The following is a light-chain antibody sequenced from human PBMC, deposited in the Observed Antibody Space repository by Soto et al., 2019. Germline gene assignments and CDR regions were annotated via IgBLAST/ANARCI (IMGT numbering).Light chain of an antibody. CDR1: QSIDRF. CDR3: QQSYTTPYT. CDR2: PAS. V-gene: IGKV1-39*01. Sequence: DIQMTQFPPSLYASVGDRVTITCRASQSIDRFLSWYQQKPGTAPKLLIHPASSLQSGVPSRFSGSGSGTDFTLTISSLQPEDFATYYCQQSYTTPYTFGQGTKLEIK. J-gene: IGKJ2*01.